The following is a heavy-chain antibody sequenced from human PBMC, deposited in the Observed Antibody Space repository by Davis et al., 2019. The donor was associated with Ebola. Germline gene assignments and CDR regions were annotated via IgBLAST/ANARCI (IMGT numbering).Heavy chain of an antibody. CDR1: GGSISSYY. V-gene: IGHV4-59*12. Sequence: SETLSLTCTVSGGSISSYYWSWIRQPPGKGLEWIGEINHSGSTNSNPSLKSRVTISVDTSKTQFSLRLTSVTAADTATYYCATHSGSGYSDYWGQGAPVTVSS. J-gene: IGHJ4*02. D-gene: IGHD3-3*01. CDR2: INHSGST. CDR3: ATHSGSGYSDY.